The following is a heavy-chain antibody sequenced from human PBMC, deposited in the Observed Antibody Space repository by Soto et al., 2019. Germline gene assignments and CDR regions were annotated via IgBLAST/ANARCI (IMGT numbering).Heavy chain of an antibody. Sequence: QVQLQETGPGLVQPSQTLSLTCTVSGGSISSGGYYWSWIRQHPGTGLEWIGHISYSGSTYYNTSHKSRVTISVYASRNQFAPIVNTVTAAGTCVYYCARGVLHWGQGALVTVSS. CDR3: ARGVLH. V-gene: IGHV4-31*03. J-gene: IGHJ4*01. CDR1: GGSISSGGYY. CDR2: ISYSGST.